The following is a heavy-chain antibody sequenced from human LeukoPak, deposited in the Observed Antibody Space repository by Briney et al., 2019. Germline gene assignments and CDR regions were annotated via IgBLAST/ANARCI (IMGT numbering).Heavy chain of an antibody. D-gene: IGHD1-1*01. CDR1: GFTFDDYA. Sequence: QPGRSLRLSCAASGFTFDDYAMHWVRQAPGKGLEWVSGISWSSGSIGYADSVKGRFTISRDNAKNSLYLQMNSLRAEDVALYYCAKDGNSKYYYYYMDVWGKGTTVAVSS. CDR2: ISWSSGSI. V-gene: IGHV3-9*03. J-gene: IGHJ6*03. CDR3: AKDGNSKYYYYYMDV.